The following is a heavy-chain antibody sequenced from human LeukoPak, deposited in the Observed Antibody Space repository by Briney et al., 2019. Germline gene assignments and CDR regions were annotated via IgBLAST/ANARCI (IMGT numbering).Heavy chain of an antibody. V-gene: IGHV3-64*01. CDR2: ISHNGGST. J-gene: IGHJ4*02. CDR3: ARERRFCTSTSCYCFFDY. D-gene: IGHD2-2*01. Sequence: TGGSLRLSCEASGFTFSAYAMHWVRQAPGKGLEYVSAISHNGGSTYYAHSVKGRFTISRDNSKNTLYLQLGSLRDEDMAVYYCARERRFCTSTSCYCFFDYWGQGTLVTVSS. CDR1: GFTFSAYA.